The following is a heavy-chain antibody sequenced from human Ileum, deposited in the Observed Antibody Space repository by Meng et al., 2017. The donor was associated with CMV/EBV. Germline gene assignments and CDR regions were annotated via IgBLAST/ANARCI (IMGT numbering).Heavy chain of an antibody. CDR1: GFTFSSYG. CDR2: ISITSSI. CDR3: GRDGNFYFYYGKDV. V-gene: IGHV3-69-1*02. Sequence: GESLKISCEASGFTFSSYGMNWVRQAPGKGLEWVASISITSSIYYADSVRGRFTISRDNAKNSLYLQMSSLRDEDTGVYYCGRDGNFYFYYGKDVWGQGTTITVSS. D-gene: IGHD1-1*01. J-gene: IGHJ6*02.